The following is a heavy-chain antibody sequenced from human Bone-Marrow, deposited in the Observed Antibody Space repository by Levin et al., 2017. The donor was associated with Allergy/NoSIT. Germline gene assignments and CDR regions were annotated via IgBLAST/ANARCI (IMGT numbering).Heavy chain of an antibody. D-gene: IGHD6-13*01. CDR3: ARDLNRYSSSWYTYYGMDL. J-gene: IGHJ6*02. CDR1: GFTFSRYS. CDR2: ISDGSDYI. V-gene: IGHV3-21*06. Sequence: SCAASGFTFSRYSMNWVRQAPGKGLEWVSSISDGSDYIHYADSVKGRFTISRDDARNSLSLEMNSLRAEDTAVYFCARDLNRYSSSWYTYYGMDLWGQGTTVTVSS.